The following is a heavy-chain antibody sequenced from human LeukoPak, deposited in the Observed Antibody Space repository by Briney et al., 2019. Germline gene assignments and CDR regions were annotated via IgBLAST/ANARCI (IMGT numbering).Heavy chain of an antibody. J-gene: IGHJ4*02. V-gene: IGHV3-7*03. D-gene: IGHD3-10*01. CDR1: GFTFSKYW. Sequence: SGGSLRLSCAASGFTFSKYWMSWVRQAPGKGLEWVANINLDGSEKYYVDSVKGRFTISRDNAKNSLYLQMNSLTAADTAVYYCARGRRNYSGSGSYPPLHYWGQGTLVTVSS. CDR2: INLDGSEK. CDR3: ARGRRNYSGSGSYPPLHY.